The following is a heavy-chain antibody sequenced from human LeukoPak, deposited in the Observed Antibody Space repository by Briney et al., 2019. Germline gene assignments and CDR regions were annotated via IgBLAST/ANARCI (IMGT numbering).Heavy chain of an antibody. D-gene: IGHD2-15*01. J-gene: IGHJ4*02. CDR3: TRSSWDCSSGSCYTNMNFDY. Sequence: ASVRVSCKASGYTFDGYYIHWVRRAPGQGLEWLEWINPDKGDARTAQKFRDRVIMTTDKSLATAYMEVINLSSDDTAVYFCTRSSWDCSSGSCYTNMNFDYWGQGTLVTVSS. CDR2: INPDKGDA. CDR1: GYTFDGYY. V-gene: IGHV1-2*02.